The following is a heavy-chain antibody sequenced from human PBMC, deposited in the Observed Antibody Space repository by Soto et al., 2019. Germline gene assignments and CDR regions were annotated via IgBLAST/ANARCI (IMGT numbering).Heavy chain of an antibody. J-gene: IGHJ2*01. CDR2: ISGSGGSI. Sequence: EVQLLESGGGLVQPGGSLRLSCAASGFTFSIYAISWVRQAPGKGLEWVSAISGSGGSIYFANSGTGRFTISRNNSKDTMYLQMNSLRAEDTAVYYCAITLNCGDDCRAGNFRFFDLWGRGTLVTVSS. CDR3: AITLNCGDDCRAGNFRFFDL. CDR1: GFTFSIYA. V-gene: IGHV3-23*01. D-gene: IGHD2-21*02.